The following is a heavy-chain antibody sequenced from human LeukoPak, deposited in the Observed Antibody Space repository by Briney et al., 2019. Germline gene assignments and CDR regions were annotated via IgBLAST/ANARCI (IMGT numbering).Heavy chain of an antibody. Sequence: GGSLRLSCAASGFTVSNNYMAWVRQAPGKGLEWVSIISSGGSTYYADSVKGRFTISRDISKNTLYLQMNSLRAEDTTLYYCATVNWNAFDIWGQGTMVTVSS. CDR1: GFTVSNNY. CDR3: ATVNWNAFDI. J-gene: IGHJ3*02. CDR2: ISSGGST. V-gene: IGHV3-53*01. D-gene: IGHD1-1*01.